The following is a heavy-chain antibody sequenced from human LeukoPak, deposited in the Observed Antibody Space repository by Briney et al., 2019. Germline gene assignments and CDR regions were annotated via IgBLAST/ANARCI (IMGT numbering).Heavy chain of an antibody. Sequence: PSQTLSLTCTVSGGSISSGGYYWSWIRQHPGKGLEWIGYIYYSGSTYYNPSLKSRVTISVDTSKNQLSLKLSSVTAADTAVYYCAREPAYYYGSGSMGYYFDYWGQGTLVTVSS. CDR3: AREPAYYYGSGSMGYYFDY. V-gene: IGHV4-31*03. J-gene: IGHJ4*02. CDR1: GGSISSGGYY. CDR2: IYYSGST. D-gene: IGHD3-10*01.